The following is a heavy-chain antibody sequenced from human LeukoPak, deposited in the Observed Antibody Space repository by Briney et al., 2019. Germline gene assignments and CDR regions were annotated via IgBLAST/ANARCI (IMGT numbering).Heavy chain of an antibody. J-gene: IGHJ1*01. V-gene: IGHV3-7*04. CDR2: IKQDGSEK. D-gene: IGHD6-13*01. Sequence: PGGSLRLSCAASGFTFSSYWMSWVRQAPGKGLEWVANIKQDGSEKYYVDSVKGRFTISRDNAKNSLYLQMNSLRAEDTAVYYCARGNGGSWGYFQHWGQGTLVTVSS. CDR1: GFTFSSYW. CDR3: ARGNGGSWGYFQH.